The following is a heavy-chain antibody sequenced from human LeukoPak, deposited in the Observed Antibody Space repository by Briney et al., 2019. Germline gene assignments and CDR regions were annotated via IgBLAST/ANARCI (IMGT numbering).Heavy chain of an antibody. CDR1: GGSFSGYY. D-gene: IGHD6-6*01. CDR3: AREVAARPYYFDY. J-gene: IGHJ4*02. CDR2: INHSGST. V-gene: IGHV4-34*01. Sequence: SETLSLTCAVYGGSFSGYYWSWIRQPPGKGLEWIGEINHSGSTNYNPSLKSRVTISVDTSKNQFSLKLSSVTAADTAVYYCAREVAARPYYFDYWGQGTLVTVSS.